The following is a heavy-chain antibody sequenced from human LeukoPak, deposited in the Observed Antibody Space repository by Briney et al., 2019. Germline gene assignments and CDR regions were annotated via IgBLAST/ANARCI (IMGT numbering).Heavy chain of an antibody. J-gene: IGHJ3*02. V-gene: IGHV3-21*01. CDR2: ISISSSYL. CDR1: GFTFSSYS. Sequence: GGSLRLSCAASGFTFSSYSMIWVRQAPGKGLEWVSSISISSSYLYYADSVKGRFTIFRDNAKNSLYLQMNRLRAEDTAVYYCARDKNWGSGAFDIWGQGTMVTVSS. D-gene: IGHD7-27*01. CDR3: ARDKNWGSGAFDI.